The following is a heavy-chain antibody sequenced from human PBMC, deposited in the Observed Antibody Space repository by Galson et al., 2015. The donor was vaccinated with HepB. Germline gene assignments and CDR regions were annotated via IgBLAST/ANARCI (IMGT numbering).Heavy chain of an antibody. Sequence: LRLSCAASGITFGDYAMSWVRQAPGKGLEWVSVISGSGDTTYYADSVKGRFTISRDNSRNTLHLQMDSLRAEDTAVYYCAKDPYSKYVDYYYYMDVWGKGTTVTVSS. CDR1: GITFGDYA. CDR2: ISGSGDTT. D-gene: IGHD4-11*01. J-gene: IGHJ6*03. V-gene: IGHV3-23*01. CDR3: AKDPYSKYVDYYYYMDV.